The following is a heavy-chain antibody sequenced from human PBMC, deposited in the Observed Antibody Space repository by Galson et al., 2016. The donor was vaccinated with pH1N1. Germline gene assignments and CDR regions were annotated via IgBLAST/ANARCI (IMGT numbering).Heavy chain of an antibody. CDR1: GFTLDTYS. J-gene: IGHJ6*03. Sequence: SLRLSCAASGFTLDTYSMNWVRQVPGKGLEWVAYISGTSLSLYYADTVKGRFSISRDNAKKALYLQMTSLRPEDTAVYYCARGLPKCSPFFYYMDVWGKGTTVIVSS. V-gene: IGHV3-48*04. CDR3: ARGLPKCSPFFYYMDV. D-gene: IGHD2-21*01. CDR2: ISGTSLSL.